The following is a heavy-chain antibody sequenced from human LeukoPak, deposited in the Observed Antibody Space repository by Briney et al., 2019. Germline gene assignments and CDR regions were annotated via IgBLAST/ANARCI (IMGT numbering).Heavy chain of an antibody. CDR1: GFTFSSYA. J-gene: IGHJ4*02. Sequence: GGSLRLSCAASGFTFSSYAMSWVRQAPGKGLEWVSAISGSGGGTYYADSVKGRFTISRDNSKNTLYLQMNSLRAEDTAVYYCAKNLDAYSSSWYRFAPYYFDYWGQGTLVTVSS. CDR3: AKNLDAYSSSWYRFAPYYFDY. D-gene: IGHD6-13*01. V-gene: IGHV3-23*01. CDR2: ISGSGGGT.